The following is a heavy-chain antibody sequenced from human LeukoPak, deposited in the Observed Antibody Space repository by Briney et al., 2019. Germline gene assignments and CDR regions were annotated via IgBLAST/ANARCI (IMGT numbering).Heavy chain of an antibody. J-gene: IGHJ4*02. V-gene: IGHV1-69*05. CDR2: IIPIFGTA. D-gene: IGHD6-19*01. CDR1: GYTFTSYG. Sequence: ASVKVSCKASGYTFTSYGISWVRQAPGQGLEWMGGIIPIFGTANYAQKFQGRVTITTDESTSTAYMELSSLRSEDTAVYYCARDAKGIAVAGTEGLDYWGQGTLVTVSS. CDR3: ARDAKGIAVAGTEGLDY.